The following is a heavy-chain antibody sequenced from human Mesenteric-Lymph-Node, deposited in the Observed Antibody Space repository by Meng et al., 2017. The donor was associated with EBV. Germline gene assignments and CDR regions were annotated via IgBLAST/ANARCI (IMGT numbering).Heavy chain of an antibody. J-gene: IGHJ5*02. CDR3: AREVPGTTCWFDP. CDR1: GFTVSNNY. D-gene: IGHD1-1*01. V-gene: IGHV3-53*01. Sequence: EVELGESGGGLIQPGGSLRLSCAASGFTVSNNYMSWVRQAPGKGLEWVSVIYPGGTTYYADSVRGRFTFSRDNSKNTLYLQMNSLRVDDTAVYYCAREVPGTTCWFDPWGHGTLVTVSS. CDR2: IYPGGTT.